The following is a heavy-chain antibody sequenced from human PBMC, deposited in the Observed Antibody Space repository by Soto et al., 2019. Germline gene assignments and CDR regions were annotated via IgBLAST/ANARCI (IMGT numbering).Heavy chain of an antibody. V-gene: IGHV1-69*13. CDR3: ARLHSHGTYGMDV. CDR2: IIPIFGTT. D-gene: IGHD5-18*01. Sequence: ASVKVSCKASGGSFTYTLSWVRQAPGQGLEWMGGIIPIFGTTNYAQKFQGSVTITADESTKTAYMELSTLRSEDTAVYYCARLHSHGTYGMDVWGQGTTVTVSS. J-gene: IGHJ6*02. CDR1: GGSFTYT.